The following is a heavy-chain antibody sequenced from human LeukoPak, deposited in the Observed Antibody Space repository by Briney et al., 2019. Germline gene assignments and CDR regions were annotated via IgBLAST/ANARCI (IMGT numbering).Heavy chain of an antibody. J-gene: IGHJ6*03. CDR1: GDSIRTYY. CDR2: IYFSGSP. V-gene: IGHV4-59*01. Sequence: SETLSLTCTVSGDSIRTYYWSWIRQPPGKGLEWIGYIYFSGSPDYNPSLKSRVTISVDTSKNQFSLKLSSVTAADTALYYCAREAWDNSYYYYMDVWGKGTTVTVSS. D-gene: IGHD1-26*01. CDR3: AREAWDNSYYYYMDV.